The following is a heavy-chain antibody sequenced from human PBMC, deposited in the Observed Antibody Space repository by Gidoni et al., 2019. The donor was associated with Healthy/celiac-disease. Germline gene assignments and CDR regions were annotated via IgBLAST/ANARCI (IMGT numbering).Heavy chain of an antibody. J-gene: IGHJ4*02. CDR1: GGSIRRSSHY. D-gene: IGHD3-10*01. V-gene: IGHV4-39*01. CDR3: ARHSSGEWSYYGSYFDY. CDR2: IYYSGST. Sequence: QLQLQESGPGLVKPSETLSLTCTVPGGSIRRSSHYWGWIRQPPGKGLEWIGSIYYSGSTYYNPSLKSRVTISVDTSKNQFSLKLSSVTAADTAVYYCARHSSGEWSYYGSYFDYWGQGTLVTVSS.